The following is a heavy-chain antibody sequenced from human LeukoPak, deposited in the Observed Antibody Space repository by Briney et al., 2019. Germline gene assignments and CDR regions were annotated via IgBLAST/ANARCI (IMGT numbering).Heavy chain of an antibody. D-gene: IGHD2-15*01. V-gene: IGHV3-7*01. CDR2: IDQDGSEK. CDR3: ARPELPGWSVLFDF. CDR1: RFTFSNYW. J-gene: IGHJ4*02. Sequence: GGSLRLSCAASRFTFSNYWMSWVRQAPGKGLEWVANIDQDGSEKYYAESVRGRFTISRDNAKNSLYLQMNSLRADDTAVYYCARPELPGWSVLFDFWGQGTLVTVSS.